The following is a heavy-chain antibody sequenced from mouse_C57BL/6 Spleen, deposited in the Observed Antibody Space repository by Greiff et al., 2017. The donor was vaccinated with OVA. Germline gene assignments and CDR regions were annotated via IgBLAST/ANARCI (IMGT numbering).Heavy chain of an antibody. D-gene: IGHD2-10*02. CDR2: IHPNSGST. CDR3: ARSKYGNYAAY. CDR1: GYTFTSYW. J-gene: IGHJ3*01. Sequence: QVQLQQPGAELVKPGSSVKLSCKASGYTFTSYWMHWVKQRPGQGLEWIGMIHPNSGSTNYNEKFKSKATLTVDKSSSTAYMQLSSLTSEDSAVYYCARSKYGNYAAYWGQGTLVTVSA. V-gene: IGHV1-64*01.